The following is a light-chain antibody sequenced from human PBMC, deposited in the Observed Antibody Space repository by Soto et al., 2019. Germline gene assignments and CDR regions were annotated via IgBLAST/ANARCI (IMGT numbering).Light chain of an antibody. CDR2: KAS. V-gene: IGKV1-5*03. J-gene: IGKJ5*01. CDR1: QSISGC. CDR3: QQYQTYST. Sequence: IQMTQSPATLSASVGDRVTITCRASQSISGCFAWYQQKPGKAPKLLIYKASSLESGVPSRLSGSGSETAFTLTISSLRPDDFATYYCQQYQTYSTFGQGTRLE.